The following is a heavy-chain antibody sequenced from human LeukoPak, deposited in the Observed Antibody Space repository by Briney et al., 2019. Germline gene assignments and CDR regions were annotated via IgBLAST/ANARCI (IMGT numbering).Heavy chain of an antibody. V-gene: IGHV1-2*02. J-gene: IGHJ3*02. CDR1: GYTFIGYY. CDR2: INPNSGGT. Sequence: ASVEVSCKASGYTFIGYYMHWVRQAPGQGLEWMGWINPNSGGTNYAQEFQGRVNMTRDTSISTAYMELRRLRSDDTAVYYCARVQRWFGEEALDIWGQGTMVTVSS. D-gene: IGHD3-10*01. CDR3: ARVQRWFGEEALDI.